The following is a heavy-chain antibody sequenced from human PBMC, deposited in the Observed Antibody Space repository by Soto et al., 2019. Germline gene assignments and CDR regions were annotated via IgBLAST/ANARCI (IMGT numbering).Heavy chain of an antibody. J-gene: IGHJ5*02. V-gene: IGHV4-34*01. CDR1: GGSFSGYY. CDR3: ARTWIQLWLGGSPNWFDP. Sequence: TSETLSLTCAVYGGSFSGYYWSWIRQPPGKGLEWIGEINHSGSTNYNPSLKSRVTISVDTSKNQFSLKLSSVTAADTAVYYCARTWIQLWLGGSPNWFDPWGQGTLVTVSS. CDR2: INHSGST. D-gene: IGHD5-18*01.